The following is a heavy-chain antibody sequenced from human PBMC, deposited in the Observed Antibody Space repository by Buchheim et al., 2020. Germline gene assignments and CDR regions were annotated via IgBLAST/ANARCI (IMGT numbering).Heavy chain of an antibody. CDR2: IYSSGST. Sequence: QLQLQESGPGLVKPSETLSLTCTVSGDSVSSSSYYWGWIRQPPGKGLEWIGSIYSSGSTYYNPSLRSRVTISVDTSKNQFSLKLSSVTAADTAVYYCARHHYDFWSGSYLNWFDPWGQGTL. V-gene: IGHV4-39*01. CDR1: GDSVSSSSYY. D-gene: IGHD3-3*01. CDR3: ARHHYDFWSGSYLNWFDP. J-gene: IGHJ5*02.